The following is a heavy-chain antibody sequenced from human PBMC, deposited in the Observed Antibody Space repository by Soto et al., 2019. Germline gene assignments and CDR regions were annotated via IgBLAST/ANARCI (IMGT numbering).Heavy chain of an antibody. CDR1: GYMFTNFG. Sequence: GASVKVSCKASGYMFTNFGISWVRQAPGQGLEWMGWISAYNDNTNYAQKLHGRVTMTTDTSTNTAYMELRSLRSDDTAVYYCARDSSSWYYYYYGMDVWGQGTTVTVSS. J-gene: IGHJ6*02. CDR3: ARDSSSWYYYYYGMDV. D-gene: IGHD6-13*01. CDR2: ISAYNDNT. V-gene: IGHV1-18*01.